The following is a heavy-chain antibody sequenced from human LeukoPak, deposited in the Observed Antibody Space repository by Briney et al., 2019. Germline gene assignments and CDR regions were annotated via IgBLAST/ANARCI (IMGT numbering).Heavy chain of an antibody. CDR1: GYSFTDYW. V-gene: IGHV5-51*01. CDR3: ARLLYYYDSTGYYRILYGMDV. CDR2: IYPGDSDT. J-gene: IGHJ6*02. D-gene: IGHD3-22*01. Sequence: GESLQISCKGSGYSFTDYWIAWVRQMPGKGLEWMGTIYPGDSDTRYSPSLQGQVTISADKSISTAYLQWNSLKAPDTAMYYCARLLYYYDSTGYYRILYGMDVWGQGTTVIVSS.